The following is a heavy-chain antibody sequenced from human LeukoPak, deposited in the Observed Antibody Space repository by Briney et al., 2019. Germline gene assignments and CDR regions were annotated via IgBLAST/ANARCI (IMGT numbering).Heavy chain of an antibody. Sequence: PGRSLRLSCAASGFTVSSNYMSWVRQAPGKGLEWVSVIYGGGSTYYADSVKGRFTISRDNSKNTLYLQMNSLRAEDTAVYYCARFCGGDCYLGAFDIWGQGTMVTVSS. V-gene: IGHV3-53*01. CDR1: GFTVSSNY. J-gene: IGHJ3*02. CDR3: ARFCGGDCYLGAFDI. CDR2: IYGGGST. D-gene: IGHD2-21*02.